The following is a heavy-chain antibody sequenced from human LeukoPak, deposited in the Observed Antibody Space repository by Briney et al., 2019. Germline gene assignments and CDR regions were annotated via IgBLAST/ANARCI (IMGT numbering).Heavy chain of an antibody. V-gene: IGHV3-48*03. Sequence: PGGSLRLSCAASGFTFSNYEMHWVRQAPGKGLEWVSYISSSGSDIYYADSVKGRFTISRDNAKNSLYLHMNSLRAEDTAVYYCARDYVGSSPFDYWGQGTLVTVSS. J-gene: IGHJ4*02. CDR3: ARDYVGSSPFDY. CDR1: GFTFSNYE. CDR2: ISSSGSDI. D-gene: IGHD4-23*01.